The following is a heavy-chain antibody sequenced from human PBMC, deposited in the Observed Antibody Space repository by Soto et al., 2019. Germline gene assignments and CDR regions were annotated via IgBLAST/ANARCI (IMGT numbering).Heavy chain of an antibody. D-gene: IGHD3-22*01. CDR1: GGSISSGGYS. CDR2: IYHSGST. Sequence: SETLSLTCAVSGGSISSGGYSWSWIRQPPGKGLEWIGYIYHSGSTYYNPSLKSRVTISVDRSKNQFSLKLSSVTAADTAVYYCARVVTMIVASNWFDPWGQGTLVTVSS. J-gene: IGHJ5*02. CDR3: ARVVTMIVASNWFDP. V-gene: IGHV4-30-2*01.